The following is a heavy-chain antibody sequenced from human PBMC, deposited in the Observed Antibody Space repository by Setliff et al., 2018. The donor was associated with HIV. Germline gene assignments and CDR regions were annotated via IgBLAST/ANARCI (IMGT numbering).Heavy chain of an antibody. CDR1: NGSINNYF. CDR2: IFSSGTY. J-gene: IGHJ4*02. V-gene: IGHV4-4*07. D-gene: IGHD3-16*01. CDR3: ARMAPDGTGGYYFDA. Sequence: SETLSLTCTVSNGSINNYFWSWIRQPAGKRLEWIGRIFSSGTYNYNPSLRSRVTISVDASNKKFSLNLRSVTAADTAVYYCARMAPDGTGGYYFDAWGLGTLVTVSS.